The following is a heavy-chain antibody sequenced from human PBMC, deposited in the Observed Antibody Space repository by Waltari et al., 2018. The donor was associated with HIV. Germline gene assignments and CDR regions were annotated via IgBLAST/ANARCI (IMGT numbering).Heavy chain of an antibody. D-gene: IGHD1-26*01. Sequence: QLQLQESGPGLVKPSETLSLTCTVSGGSVSSSSYFWGWIRQPPGKGLEWIGRIYYTGRAYYNPSRKSRVTRSVDTSKNQFSLKVTSVTAADTAVYYCARHALRVGAAYWNFDLWGRGTLVTVSS. J-gene: IGHJ2*01. CDR3: ARHALRVGAAYWNFDL. V-gene: IGHV4-39*01. CDR1: GGSVSSSSYF. CDR2: IYYTGRA.